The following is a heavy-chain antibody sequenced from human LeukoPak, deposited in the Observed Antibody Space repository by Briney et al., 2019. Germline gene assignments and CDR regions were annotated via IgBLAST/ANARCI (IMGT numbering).Heavy chain of an antibody. J-gene: IGHJ4*02. V-gene: IGHV2-70*11. CDR1: GFSLSTSGMC. CDR3: ARTGVDYYDSSGYFPD. Sequence: SGPALVKPTQTLTLTFTFSGFSLSTSGMCVSWIRQPPGKALEWLARIDWDDDKYYSTSLKTRLTISKDTSKNQVVLTMTNMDPVDTATYYCARTGVDYYDSSGYFPDWGQGTLVTVSS. CDR2: IDWDDDK. D-gene: IGHD3-22*01.